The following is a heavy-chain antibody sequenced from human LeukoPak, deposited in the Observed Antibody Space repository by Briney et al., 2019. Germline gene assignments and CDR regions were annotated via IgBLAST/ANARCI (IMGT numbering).Heavy chain of an antibody. J-gene: IGHJ4*02. V-gene: IGHV3-23*01. D-gene: IGHD1-26*01. Sequence: GSLRLSCAASGFTFSSSAMSWVRQAPGKGLEWVSSISGTGGTTYYVDSVKGRFACSRDNSKNTLYLQMNSLRAEDTAVYYCARISYSGSFFDYWGQGTLVTVSS. CDR1: GFTFSSSA. CDR2: ISGTGGTT. CDR3: ARISYSGSFFDY.